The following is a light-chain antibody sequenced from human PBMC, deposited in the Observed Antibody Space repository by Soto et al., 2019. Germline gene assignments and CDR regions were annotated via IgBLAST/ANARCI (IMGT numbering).Light chain of an antibody. CDR3: CSYACSSTSYV. J-gene: IGLJ1*01. CDR1: SSDVGSYNL. CDR2: EGS. V-gene: IGLV2-23*01. Sequence: SVLTQPASVSRSPGQSITISCTGTSSDVGSYNLVSWYQQHPGKAPKLMIYEGSKRPSGVSNRFSGSKSGNTASLTISGLQAEDEADYYCCSYACSSTSYVFGTGTRGTVL.